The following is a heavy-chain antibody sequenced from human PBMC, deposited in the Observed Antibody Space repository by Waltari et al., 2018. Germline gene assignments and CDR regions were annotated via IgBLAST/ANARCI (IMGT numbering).Heavy chain of an antibody. Sequence: QLQLQESGPGLLKPSETLSLTCTASGGSISSSSYPLGWTRQPPGTGLEWIADLYYTGTHYYNPSLKSRVTISVDTSRNQFSLKLSSVTAADTAVYFCARRSGYYDLWGQGTMVTVSS. CDR1: GGSISSSSYP. CDR2: LYYTGTH. J-gene: IGHJ3*01. D-gene: IGHD3-3*01. CDR3: ARRSGYYDL. V-gene: IGHV4-39*07.